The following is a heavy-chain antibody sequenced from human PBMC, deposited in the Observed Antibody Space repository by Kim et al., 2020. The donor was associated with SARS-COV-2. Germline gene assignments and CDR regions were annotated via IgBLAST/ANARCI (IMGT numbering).Heavy chain of an antibody. CDR3: ARSPWTGASTYFDS. J-gene: IGHJ4*02. CDR1: GFTLSSYY. D-gene: IGHD3-10*01. CDR2: VSTTGDYL. V-gene: IGHV3-21*01. Sequence: GGSLRLSCAVSGFTLSSYYMVWVRQAPGKGLEWVASVSTTGDYLYYGDSGRGRFTISRDNARNSVFLQMDSLSAADTAIYFCARSPWTGASTYFDSWGQGVLVTVSS.